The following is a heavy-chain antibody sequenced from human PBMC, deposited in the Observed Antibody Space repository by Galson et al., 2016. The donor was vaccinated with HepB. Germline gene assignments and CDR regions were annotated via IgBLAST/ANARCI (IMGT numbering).Heavy chain of an antibody. CDR3: AKDKTELRYFDWQSFGAFHM. CDR2: ISDNAGST. CDR1: RFTIGSYA. D-gene: IGHD3-9*01. Sequence: SLRLSCAVSRFTIGSYAMSWVRQAPGKGLEWVSSISDNAGSTYYADSVKGRFTISRDNSKNTLYLQMNSLRAEDTAVYYCAKDKTELRYFDWQSFGAFHMWGQGTMVTVS. J-gene: IGHJ3*02. V-gene: IGHV3-23*01.